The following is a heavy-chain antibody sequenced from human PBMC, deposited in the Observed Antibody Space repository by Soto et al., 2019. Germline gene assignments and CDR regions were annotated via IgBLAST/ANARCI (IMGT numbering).Heavy chain of an antibody. V-gene: IGHV3-48*01. D-gene: IGHD5-18*01. CDR3: ARDYSSYGPFDY. J-gene: IGHJ4*02. CDR2: ISSSNSTI. CDR1: GFTFSSYS. Sequence: PGGSLRLSCAASGFTFSSYSMNWVRQAPGKGLEWVSYISSSNSTIYYADSVKGRFTISRDNAKNSLYLQMNSLRAEDTAVYYCARDYSSYGPFDYWGQGTLVTVSS.